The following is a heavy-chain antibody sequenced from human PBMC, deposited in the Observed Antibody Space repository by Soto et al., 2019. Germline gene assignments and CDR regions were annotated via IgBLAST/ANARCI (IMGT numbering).Heavy chain of an antibody. V-gene: IGHV4-38-2*02. CDR3: ARDRAAVASTFDY. D-gene: IGHD6-13*01. J-gene: IGHJ4*02. Sequence: SETLSLTCAVSGYFMTNGNYWGWLRQSPGKGLEWIGSIYYTGRTYYNPSLESRVTMSVDTSNNQFSLKLTSVTAADTAVYYCARDRAAVASTFDYWGPGTLVTV. CDR1: GYFMTNGNY. CDR2: IYYTGRT.